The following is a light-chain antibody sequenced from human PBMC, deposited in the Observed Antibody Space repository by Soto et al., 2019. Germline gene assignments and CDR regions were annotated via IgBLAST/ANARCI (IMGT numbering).Light chain of an antibody. CDR3: QQTYDGPLT. J-gene: IGKJ5*01. Sequence: SSVQSGVPSRFSGSGSGTEFTLTTSSLQPEGVATHYGQQTYDGPLTFGQGTRLEIK. CDR2: S. V-gene: IGKV1-27*01.